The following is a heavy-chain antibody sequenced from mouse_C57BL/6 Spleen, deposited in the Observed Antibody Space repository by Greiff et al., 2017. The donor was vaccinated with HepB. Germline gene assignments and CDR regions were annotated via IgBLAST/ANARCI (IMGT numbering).Heavy chain of an antibody. J-gene: IGHJ2*01. D-gene: IGHD1-1*01. Sequence: QVQLQQSGAKLVMPGASVKLSCKASGYTFTSYWMHWVKQRPGQGLEWIGEIDPSDSYTNYNQKFKGKSTLTVDKSSSTAYMQLSSLTSEDSAVYYCARGTTVVAGDYWGQGTTLTVSS. CDR3: ARGTTVVAGDY. CDR1: GYTFTSYW. V-gene: IGHV1-69*01. CDR2: IDPSDSYT.